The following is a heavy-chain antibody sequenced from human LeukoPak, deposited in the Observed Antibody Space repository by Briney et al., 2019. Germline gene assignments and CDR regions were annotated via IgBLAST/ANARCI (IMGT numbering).Heavy chain of an antibody. J-gene: IGHJ6*04. D-gene: IGHD2-2*01. Sequence: SETLSLTCAVYGGSFSGYYWSWIRQPPGKGLEWIGEINHSGSTNYNPSLKSRVNISVDTSKNQFSLKLSSVTAADTAVYYCARGRRPRLGVVPAASIPSYYYYGMDVWGKGTTVTVSS. V-gene: IGHV4-34*01. CDR1: GGSFSGYY. CDR2: INHSGST. CDR3: ARGRRPRLGVVPAASIPSYYYYGMDV.